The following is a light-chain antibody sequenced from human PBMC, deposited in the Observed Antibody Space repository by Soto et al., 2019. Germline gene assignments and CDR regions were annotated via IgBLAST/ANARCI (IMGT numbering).Light chain of an antibody. CDR3: QQRRNWPPSIT. V-gene: IGKV3-11*01. CDR1: QSVSSGY. J-gene: IGKJ5*01. CDR2: DAS. Sequence: EIVFWLSPGTLSLSPGERATLSCRASQSVSSGYLAWYQQKPGQAPRLLIYDASNRATGIPARFSGSGSGTDFTLTISSLEPEDFAVYYCQQRRNWPPSITFGQGTRLEIK.